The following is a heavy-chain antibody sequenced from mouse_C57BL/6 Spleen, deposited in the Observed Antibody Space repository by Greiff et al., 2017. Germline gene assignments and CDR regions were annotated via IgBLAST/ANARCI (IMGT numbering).Heavy chain of an antibody. CDR1: GYTFTSYW. CDR3: AVYRNYEGIYAMDY. J-gene: IGHJ4*01. Sequence: QVQLQQPGAELVKPGASVKMSCKASGYTFTSYWITWVKQRPGQGLEWIGDIYPGSGSTNYNEKFKSKATLTVDTSSSTAYMQLSSLTTEDSAVYYCAVYRNYEGIYAMDYWGQGTSVTVSS. CDR2: IYPGSGST. V-gene: IGHV1-55*01. D-gene: IGHD2-5*01.